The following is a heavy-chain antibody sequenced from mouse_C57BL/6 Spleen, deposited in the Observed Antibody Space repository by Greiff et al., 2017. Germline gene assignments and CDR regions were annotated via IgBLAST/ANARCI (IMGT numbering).Heavy chain of an antibody. CDR3: ARSDGSSYVNFAY. J-gene: IGHJ3*01. D-gene: IGHD1-1*01. CDR1: GYTFTDYY. Sequence: VQLQQSGPELVKPGASVKISCKASGYTFTDYYINWVKQRPGQGLAWIGWIYPGSGNTKYNEKFKGKATLTVDTSSSTAYMQLSSLTSEDSAVYFCARSDGSSYVNFAYWGQGTLVTVSA. CDR2: IYPGSGNT. V-gene: IGHV1-84*01.